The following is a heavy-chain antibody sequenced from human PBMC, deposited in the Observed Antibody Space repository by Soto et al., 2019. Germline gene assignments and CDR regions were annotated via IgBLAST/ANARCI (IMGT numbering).Heavy chain of an antibody. CDR3: ARASIAARRGFDS. J-gene: IGHJ4*02. CDR1: GGSISRGGYY. D-gene: IGHD6-6*01. Sequence: SETLSLTCTVSGGSISRGGYYWGWIRQHPGKGLEGIGYIYYSGSTYYNPSLKSRVTISVDTSKNQLSLKLSSVTAADTAVYYCARASIAARRGFDSWGQGPQATAS. V-gene: IGHV4-31*03. CDR2: IYYSGST.